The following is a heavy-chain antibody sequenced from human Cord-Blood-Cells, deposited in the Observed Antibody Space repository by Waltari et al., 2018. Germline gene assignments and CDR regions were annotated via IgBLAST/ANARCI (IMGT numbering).Heavy chain of an antibody. D-gene: IGHD1-26*01. V-gene: IGHV4-34*01. CDR3: ARIRYSGSYYYYYYGMDV. J-gene: IGHJ6*02. CDR1: GGSFSGYY. Sequence: QVQLQQWGAGLLKPSETLSLTCAVYGGSFSGYYRIWIRQPPGKGLEWIGEINHSGSTNYNPSIKSRVTISVDTSKNQFSLKLSSVTAADTAVYYCARIRYSGSYYYYYYGMDVWGQGTTVTVSS. CDR2: INHSGST.